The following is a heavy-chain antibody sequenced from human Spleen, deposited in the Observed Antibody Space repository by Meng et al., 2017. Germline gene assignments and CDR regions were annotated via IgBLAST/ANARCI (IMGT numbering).Heavy chain of an antibody. V-gene: IGHV4-61*02. J-gene: IGHJ4*02. CDR3: ARGGGQWLVHRFSAIDY. Sequence: SETLSLTCTVSGGSITSGGFYWTWIRQPAGKGLEWTGRIYTTGNTNYNPSLKSRVTISVDTSKNQFSLKLESVTAADTAVYYCARGGGQWLVHRFSAIDYWGQGMLVTVSS. CDR1: GGSITSGGFY. CDR2: IYTTGNT. D-gene: IGHD6-19*01.